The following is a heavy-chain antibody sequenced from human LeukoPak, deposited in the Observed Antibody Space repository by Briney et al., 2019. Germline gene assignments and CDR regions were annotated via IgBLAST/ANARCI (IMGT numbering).Heavy chain of an antibody. CDR3: ARHVTEYSGSYYYLDY. CDR2: IYYSGST. D-gene: IGHD1-26*01. CDR1: GVSISYYY. Sequence: SETLSLTCTVSGVSISYYYCNWIRQPPGKGLEWIGYIYYSGSTNYNPSLKSRVTISVDTSKNQFSLNLSSVTAADTAVYYCARHVTEYSGSYYYLDYWGQGTLVTVSS. V-gene: IGHV4-59*08. J-gene: IGHJ4*02.